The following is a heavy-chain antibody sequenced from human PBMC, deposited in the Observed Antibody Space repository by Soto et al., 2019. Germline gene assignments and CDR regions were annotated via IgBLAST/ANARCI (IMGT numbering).Heavy chain of an antibody. CDR1: GYTFTGYY. CDR2: INPNSGGT. J-gene: IGHJ4*02. CDR3: ARDDSSGYYPFDY. V-gene: IGHV1-2*02. D-gene: IGHD3-22*01. Sequence: ASVKVSCKASGYTFTGYYMHWVRQAPGQGLEWMGWINPNSGGTNYAQKFQGRVTMPRDTSISTAYMELSRLRSDDTAVYYCARDDSSGYYPFDYWGQGTLVTVSS.